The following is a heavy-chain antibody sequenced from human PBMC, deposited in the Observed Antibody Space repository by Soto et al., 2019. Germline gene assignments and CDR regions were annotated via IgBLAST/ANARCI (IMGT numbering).Heavy chain of an antibody. V-gene: IGHV3-30*18. CDR3: VKEGYAGNSVEWFYFDY. CDR2: DGGKK. D-gene: IGHD3-3*01. J-gene: IGHJ4*02. CDR1: GFTFSSYG. Sequence: GGSLRLSCAASGFTFSSYGMHWVRQAPGKGLEWVAVDGGKKKYADSVKGRFTTSRDNSKNTVYLQMNSLRAEDTAVYYCVKEGYAGNSVEWFYFDYWGQGTLVTVSS.